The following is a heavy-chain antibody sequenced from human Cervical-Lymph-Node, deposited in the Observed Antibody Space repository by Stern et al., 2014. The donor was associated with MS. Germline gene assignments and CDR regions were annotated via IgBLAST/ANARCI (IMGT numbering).Heavy chain of an antibody. CDR2: IFHSGIT. CDR3: ARGNYGLDV. J-gene: IGHJ6*02. Sequence: QLQLQESGSTLAKPSGTLSLTCAVSGGPMSSGNWWSWVRQSPGKGLEWIGDIFHSGITNYSPSLKSRLSISIDKSRNQFSLKLNSVTAADTAVYYCARGNYGLDVWGHGTPVTVSS. CDR1: GGPMSSGNW. V-gene: IGHV4-4*02.